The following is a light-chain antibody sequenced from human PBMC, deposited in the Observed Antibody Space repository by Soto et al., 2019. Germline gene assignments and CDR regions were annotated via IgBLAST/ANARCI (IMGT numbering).Light chain of an antibody. J-gene: IGKJ3*01. CDR3: QQGNSFPFT. V-gene: IGKV1-12*01. CDR1: QDISSW. CDR2: AAS. Sequence: DLQMTQSPSSVSASVGDRVTITCRASQDISSWLAWYQQKPGKAPDLLIYAASSLQSDVPSRFSGSGSGTHFTLTINGLQPEDFATYYCQQGNSFPFTFGPGTKVD.